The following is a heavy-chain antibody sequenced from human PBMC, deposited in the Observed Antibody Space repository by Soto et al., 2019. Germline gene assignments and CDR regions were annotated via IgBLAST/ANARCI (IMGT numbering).Heavy chain of an antibody. V-gene: IGHV4-61*01. CDR2: MYDSVGT. CDR1: GGSVSSTSYY. J-gene: IGHJ5*02. D-gene: IGHD2-15*01. CDR3: ATNPSGGSWRNWCDP. Sequence: LSETVSLTCTVSGGSVSSTSYYWFWIREPPGMGLEWIGYMYDSVGTDYKPSLKSRVSISIDTYKNQLSLKLNSQTSADTAVYYCATNPSGGSWRNWCDPWGQGTLVTVS.